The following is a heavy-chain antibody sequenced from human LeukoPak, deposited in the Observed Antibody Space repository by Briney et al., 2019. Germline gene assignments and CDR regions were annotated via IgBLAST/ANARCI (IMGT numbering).Heavy chain of an antibody. D-gene: IGHD6-13*01. CDR2: ISSSSSYI. CDR3: ASTGYSSSWYGVAFDY. V-gene: IGHV3-21*01. J-gene: IGHJ4*02. CDR1: GFTFSSYS. Sequence: GGSLRLSCAASGFTFSSYSMNWVRQAPGKGLEWVSSISSSSSYIYYADSVKGRFTISRDNAKNSLYLQMNSLRAEDTAVYYCASTGYSSSWYGVAFDYWGQGTLVTVPS.